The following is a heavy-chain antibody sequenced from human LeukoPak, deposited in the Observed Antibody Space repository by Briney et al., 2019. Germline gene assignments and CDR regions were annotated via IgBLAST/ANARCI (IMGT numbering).Heavy chain of an antibody. J-gene: IGHJ4*02. D-gene: IGHD4-23*01. CDR1: GFTFSTYS. CDR2: ISSSSRTM. Sequence: PGGSLRLSCAASGFTFSTYSMNWVRQAPGEGLEWISYISSSSRTMYYADSVKGRFTISRDNAKKSLYLQMNSLRAEDTAVYYCARDLGLYDYGGNIDYWGQGTLVTVSS. V-gene: IGHV3-48*04. CDR3: ARDLGLYDYGGNIDY.